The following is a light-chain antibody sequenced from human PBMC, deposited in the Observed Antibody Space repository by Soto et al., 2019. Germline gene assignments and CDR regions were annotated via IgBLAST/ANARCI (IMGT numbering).Light chain of an antibody. CDR1: QTTNNY. CDR3: QHLRT. Sequence: DIQMTQSPSSLSASVGDRVTITCRASQTTNNYLNWYQLKPGKAPKLLIYAASTLQTGVPSRFTGSGSGTDFTLTIISLQPEDFGSYYCQHLRTFGQGTKVDIK. CDR2: AAS. V-gene: IGKV1-39*01. J-gene: IGKJ1*01.